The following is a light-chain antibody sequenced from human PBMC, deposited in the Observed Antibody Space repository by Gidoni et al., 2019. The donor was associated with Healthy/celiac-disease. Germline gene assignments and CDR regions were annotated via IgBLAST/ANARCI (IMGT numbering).Light chain of an antibody. Sequence: IVLTQSPATLSLSPGERATLPCRASQSVSSYLAWYQQKPGQAPRLLIYDASNRATGIPARFSGSGSETDFTLTISSLEPEDFAVYYCQQRSNWPPLTFGGGTKVEIK. V-gene: IGKV3-11*01. J-gene: IGKJ4*01. CDR3: QQRSNWPPLT. CDR2: DAS. CDR1: QSVSSY.